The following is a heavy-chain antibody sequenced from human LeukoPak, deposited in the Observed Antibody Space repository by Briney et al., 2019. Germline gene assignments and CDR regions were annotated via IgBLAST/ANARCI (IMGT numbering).Heavy chain of an antibody. Sequence: PSETLSLTCTVSGGSISSGGDYWSWIRQPPGKGLEWIGTLSYSGDTYYNPSLTSRVTISVDTSKNQFSLKLSSVTAADTAVYYCARYHYYDTKWFDPWGQGTLVTVSS. D-gene: IGHD3-22*01. CDR2: LSYSGDT. J-gene: IGHJ5*02. CDR1: GGSISSGGDY. V-gene: IGHV4-39*01. CDR3: ARYHYYDTKWFDP.